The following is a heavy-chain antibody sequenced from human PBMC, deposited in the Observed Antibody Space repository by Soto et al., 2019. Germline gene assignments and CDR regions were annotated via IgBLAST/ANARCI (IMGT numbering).Heavy chain of an antibody. V-gene: IGHV4-39*01. CDR2: VYYRGRS. CDR1: GDSISGGTYF. J-gene: IGHJ4*02. CDR3: VSQRTSVLTQAYFDY. D-gene: IGHD2-8*01. Sequence: PSETLSLTCSVSGDSISGGTYFWGWIRQPPGKGLEWIGSVYYRGRSYSKSSVKSRVTISVDTSKNQFSLNLNSVTASDTAVYYCVSQRTSVLTQAYFDYWGPGALVTVSS.